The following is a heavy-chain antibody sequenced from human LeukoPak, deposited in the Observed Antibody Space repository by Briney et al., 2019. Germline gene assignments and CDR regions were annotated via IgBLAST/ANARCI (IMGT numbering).Heavy chain of an antibody. V-gene: IGHV1-58*01. CDR3: AAHLRGGYNRDFDY. D-gene: IGHD5-24*01. CDR1: GFTFTSSA. J-gene: IGHJ4*02. CDR2: IVVGSGNT. Sequence: GASVKVSCKASGFTFTSSAVQWVRQARGQRLEWIGWIVVGSGNTNYAQKFQERVIITRDMSTSTAYMELSSLRSEDTAVYYCAAHLRGGYNRDFDYWGQGTLVTVSS.